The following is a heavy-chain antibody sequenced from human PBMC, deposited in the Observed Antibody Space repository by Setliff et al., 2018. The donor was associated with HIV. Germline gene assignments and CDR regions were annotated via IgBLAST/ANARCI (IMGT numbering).Heavy chain of an antibody. CDR2: VNHSGST. Sequence: PSETLSLTCAVYGGSFSGYYWSWIRQPPGKGLEWVGEVNHSGSTNYNPSLKSRVTISVDTSKNQISLKLSSVTAADTAVYYCARASGDTSKFVNYYYYYMDVWGKGTTVT. CDR3: ARASGDTSKFVNYYYYYMDV. J-gene: IGHJ6*03. D-gene: IGHD6-19*01. CDR1: GGSFSGYY. V-gene: IGHV4-34*01.